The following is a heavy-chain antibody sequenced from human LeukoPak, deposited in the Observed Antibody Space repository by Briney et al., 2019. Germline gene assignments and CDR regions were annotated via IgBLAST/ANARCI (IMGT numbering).Heavy chain of an antibody. Sequence: SETLSLTCTVSGGSVSSGGYYWSWIRQPPGKGLEWIGYIYYRGSTNYNPSLESRVTIPVETSKNQFSLKLSSVTAADTAFYYCARVKDLTFDIWGQGTMVTVSS. CDR3: ARVKDLTFDI. CDR1: GGSVSSGGYY. J-gene: IGHJ3*02. V-gene: IGHV4-61*08. CDR2: IYYRGST.